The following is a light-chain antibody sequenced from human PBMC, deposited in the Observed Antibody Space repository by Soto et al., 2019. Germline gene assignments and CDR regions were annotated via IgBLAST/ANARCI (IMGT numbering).Light chain of an antibody. CDR2: GAS. V-gene: IGKV3-15*01. J-gene: IGKJ1*01. CDR3: QQYRNWPRT. Sequence: ELVMTQSPATLSVSPGERATLSCRASQSVGGSLAWYQQKPGQAPGLLIYGASTRATRVPARFSGSGSGTEFTLTISSLQSEDFAVYYCQQYRNWPRTFGQGTKVDIK. CDR1: QSVGGS.